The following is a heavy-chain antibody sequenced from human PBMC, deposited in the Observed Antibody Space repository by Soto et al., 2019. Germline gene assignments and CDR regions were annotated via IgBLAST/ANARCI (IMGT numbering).Heavy chain of an antibody. CDR1: KFNFSAYT. D-gene: IGHD1-1*01. V-gene: IGHV3-30-3*01. CDR3: ARDPHKSDWHEWVSMTSSIDFDS. CDR2: ISSDGNYK. Sequence: QVQLVESGGGVVQPGRSLRLSCAASKFNFSAYTMHWVRQAPAKGPEWVAVISSDGNYKYYTDSVKGRFTISRDNSKNTLYLQMNGLKTEDAAVYSCARDPHKSDWHEWVSMTSSIDFDSWGQGTLVTVSS. J-gene: IGHJ4*02.